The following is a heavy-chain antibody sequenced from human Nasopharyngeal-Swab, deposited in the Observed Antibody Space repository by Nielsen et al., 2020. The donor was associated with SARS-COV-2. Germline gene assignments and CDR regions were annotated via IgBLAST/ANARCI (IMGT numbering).Heavy chain of an antibody. CDR2: IYPGDSDT. Sequence: VRQMPGKGLEWMGIIYPGDSDTRYSPSFQGQVTISADKSISTAYLQWSSLKASDTAMYYCARAVAGTYYYSGMDVWGQGTTVTVSS. CDR3: ARAVAGTYYYSGMDV. V-gene: IGHV5-51*01. D-gene: IGHD6-19*01. J-gene: IGHJ6*02.